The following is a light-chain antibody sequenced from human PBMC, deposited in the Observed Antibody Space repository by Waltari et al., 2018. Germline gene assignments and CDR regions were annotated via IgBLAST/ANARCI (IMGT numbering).Light chain of an antibody. CDR1: DSVGIY. J-gene: IGKJ1*01. CDR3: QKYVSLPAT. Sequence: ETVLPQSPGTLSLSPGERATLSCKASDSVGIYLAWYHQKPGQAPRLLIYHASNRATGIPDRFSGSGSGTDFSLTISRLEPEDSAVYYCQKYVSLPATFGQGTKVEI. V-gene: IGKV3-20*01. CDR2: HAS.